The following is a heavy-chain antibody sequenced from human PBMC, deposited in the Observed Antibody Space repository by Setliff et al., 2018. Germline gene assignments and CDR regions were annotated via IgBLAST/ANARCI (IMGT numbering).Heavy chain of an antibody. CDR1: GDSISSATNY. J-gene: IGHJ1*01. CDR2: IDPSGNT. CDR3: ARQDRFYDRSVFVEYFQH. V-gene: IGHV4-61*09. Sequence: PSETLSLTCTVSGDSISSATNYWSWIRQPAGKGLEWIGHIDPSGNTNYNPSLKSRVTMSVDTSKNQISLKLTSVTAADTAVYYCARQDRFYDRSVFVEYFQHWGQGALVTVSS. D-gene: IGHD3-22*01.